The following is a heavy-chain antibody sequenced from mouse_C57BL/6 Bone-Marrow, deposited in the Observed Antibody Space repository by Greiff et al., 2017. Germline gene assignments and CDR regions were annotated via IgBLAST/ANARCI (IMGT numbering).Heavy chain of an antibody. CDR2: IRNKANGYTT. D-gene: IGHD1-1*01. CDR1: GFTFPDYY. J-gene: IGHJ1*03. CDR3: ARNYYGSSYAKSSYFDV. V-gene: IGHV7-3*01. Sequence: DVMLVESGGGLVQPGGSLSLSCAASGFTFPDYYMSWVRQPPGKALEWLGFIRNKANGYTTEYRASVKGRFTISRDNSQSIPYLQMNALRAEDSATYYCARNYYGSSYAKSSYFDVWGTGTTVTVSS.